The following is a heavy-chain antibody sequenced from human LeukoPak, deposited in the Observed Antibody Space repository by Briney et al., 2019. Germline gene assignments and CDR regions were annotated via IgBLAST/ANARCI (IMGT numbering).Heavy chain of an antibody. V-gene: IGHV4-34*01. CDR2: INHSGGT. Sequence: SETLSLTCAVYGGSFSGYYWSWIRQPPGKGLEWIGEINHSGGTNYNPSIKSRVTISVDTSKNQFSLKLSSVTAADTAVYYCARRRQYYDYVWGSSNRGYFDYWGEGTLVTVSS. J-gene: IGHJ4*02. D-gene: IGHD3-16*01. CDR3: ARRRQYYDYVWGSSNRGYFDY. CDR1: GGSFSGYY.